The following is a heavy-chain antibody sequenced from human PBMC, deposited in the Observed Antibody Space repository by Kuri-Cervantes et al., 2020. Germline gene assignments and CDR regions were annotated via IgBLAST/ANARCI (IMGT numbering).Heavy chain of an antibody. J-gene: IGHJ3*02. Sequence: ESLKISCAVYGGSFSGYYWSWIRQPPGKGREWIGEINHSGSTNYNPSLKSRVTISVDTSKNQFSLKLSSVTAADTAVYYCVRRYYGSDAFDIWGQGTMVTVSS. CDR3: VRRYYGSDAFDI. CDR2: INHSGST. CDR1: GGSFSGYY. D-gene: IGHD3-10*01. V-gene: IGHV4-34*01.